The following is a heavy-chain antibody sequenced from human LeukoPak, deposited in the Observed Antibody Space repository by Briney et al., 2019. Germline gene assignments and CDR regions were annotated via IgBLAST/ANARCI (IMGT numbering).Heavy chain of an antibody. Sequence: SETLSLTCTVSGGSISSYYWSWIRQPAGKGLEWIGSIYYSGSTYYNPSLKSRVTISVDTSKNQFSLKLSSVTAADTAVYYCSSSFTTIDAFDIWGQGTMVTVSS. D-gene: IGHD2-2*01. V-gene: IGHV4-4*07. CDR2: IYYSGST. CDR1: GGSISSYY. J-gene: IGHJ3*02. CDR3: SSSFTTIDAFDI.